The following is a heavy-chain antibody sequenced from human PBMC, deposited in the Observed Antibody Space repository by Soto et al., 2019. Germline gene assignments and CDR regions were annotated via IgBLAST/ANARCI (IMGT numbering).Heavy chain of an antibody. CDR1: GFDFSTYS. CDR2: VSMDSDTI. Sequence: GGSLRLSCTASGFDFSTYSMNWVRQAPGKGLEWIAYVSMDSDTIHYADSVKGRFTISRDDAENSLFLQMNSLRDEDTDKYFCARLYYDYVWGQGTTVTVSS. V-gene: IGHV3-48*02. D-gene: IGHD3-3*01. J-gene: IGHJ6*02. CDR3: ARLYYDYV.